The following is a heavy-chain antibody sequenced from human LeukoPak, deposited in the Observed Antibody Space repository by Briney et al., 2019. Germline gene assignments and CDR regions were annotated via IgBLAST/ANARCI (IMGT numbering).Heavy chain of an antibody. CDR1: GFTFRQYA. J-gene: IGHJ4*02. CDR3: ARAEGYGAIDY. Sequence: PGGSLRLSCAASGFTFRQYAMSWVRQAPGKGLEWVSYISSSSSTIYYADSVKGRFTISRDNAKNSLYLQMNSLTAEDTAFYYCARAEGYGAIDYWGQGTLVTVSS. D-gene: IGHD5-12*01. CDR2: ISSSSSTI. V-gene: IGHV3-48*01.